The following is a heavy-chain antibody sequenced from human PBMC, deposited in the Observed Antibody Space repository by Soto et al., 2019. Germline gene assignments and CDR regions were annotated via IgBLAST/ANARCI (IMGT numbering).Heavy chain of an antibody. J-gene: IGHJ6*02. CDR2: ISYDGNNK. CDR1: GFTFSSYS. V-gene: IGHV3-30-3*01. Sequence: QAQLVESGGGVVQPGRSLRLSCAASGFTFSSYSMHWVRQAPGKGLEWVAVISYDGNNKYYADSEKGRFTISRDNSKNTVYLLMNSLRADDTAIYYCARDRGIYTIRYYYYGMDVWGQGTTVTVSS. CDR3: ARDRGIYTIRYYYYGMDV. D-gene: IGHD5-12*01.